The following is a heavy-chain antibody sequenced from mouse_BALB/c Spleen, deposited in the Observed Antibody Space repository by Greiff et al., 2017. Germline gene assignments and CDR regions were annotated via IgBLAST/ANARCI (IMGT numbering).Heavy chain of an antibody. Sequence: VQLKQSGPGLVKPSQSLSLTCTVTGYSITSDYAWNWIRQFPGNKLEWMGYISYSGSTSYNPSLKSRISITRDTSKNQFFLQLNSVTTEDTATYYCARRRYGRPYYFDYWGQGTTLTVSS. CDR3: ARRRYGRPYYFDY. D-gene: IGHD2-14*01. CDR1: GYSITSDYA. CDR2: ISYSGST. J-gene: IGHJ2*01. V-gene: IGHV3-2*02.